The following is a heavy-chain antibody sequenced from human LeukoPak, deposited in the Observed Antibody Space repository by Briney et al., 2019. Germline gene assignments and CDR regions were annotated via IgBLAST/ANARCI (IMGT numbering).Heavy chain of an antibody. Sequence: SETLPLTCAVSGGSISGYFWSWSRQPPGKGLEWIGYIYYTGSTIYNPSLRSRVTMSVDVSKNQFSLNLSSVTAADTAVYYCARHDPVGHFLRGMDVWGQGTTVTVSS. J-gene: IGHJ6*02. CDR3: ARHDPVGHFLRGMDV. CDR2: IYYTGST. V-gene: IGHV4-59*08. D-gene: IGHD2/OR15-2a*01. CDR1: GGSISGYF.